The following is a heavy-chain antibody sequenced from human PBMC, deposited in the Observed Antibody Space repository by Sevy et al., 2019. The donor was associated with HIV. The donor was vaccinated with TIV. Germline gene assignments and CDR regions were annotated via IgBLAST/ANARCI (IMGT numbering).Heavy chain of an antibody. CDR3: ARDTSYSSRNPVDY. J-gene: IGHJ4*02. D-gene: IGHD6-13*01. CDR2: IYYSGST. Sequence: SETLSLTCTVSGGSISSGDYYWSWIRQPPGKGLEWIGYIYYSGSTYYNPSLKSRVTISVDTSKNQFSLKLSSVTAAETAVYYCARDTSYSSRNPVDYWGQGTLVTVSS. V-gene: IGHV4-30-4*01. CDR1: GGSISSGDYY.